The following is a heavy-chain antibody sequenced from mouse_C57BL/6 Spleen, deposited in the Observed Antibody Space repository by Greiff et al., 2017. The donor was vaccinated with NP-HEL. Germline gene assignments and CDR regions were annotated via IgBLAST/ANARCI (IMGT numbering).Heavy chain of an antibody. J-gene: IGHJ4*01. D-gene: IGHD1-1*01. Sequence: QVQLKESGAELVKPGASVKMSCKASGYTFTSYWITWVKQRPGQGLEWIGDIYPGSGSTNYNEKFKSKATLTVDTSSSTAYMQLGSLTSEDSAVYYCAREGYYGSSVGFYAMDYWGQGTSVTVSS. CDR3: AREGYYGSSVGFYAMDY. V-gene: IGHV1-55*01. CDR1: GYTFTSYW. CDR2: IYPGSGST.